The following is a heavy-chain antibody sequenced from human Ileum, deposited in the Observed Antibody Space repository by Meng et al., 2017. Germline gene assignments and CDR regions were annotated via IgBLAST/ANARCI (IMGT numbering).Heavy chain of an antibody. V-gene: IGHV4-39*01. CDR1: GGSISSGMYC. D-gene: IGHD3-3*02. J-gene: IGHJ4*03. Sequence: QVQLQEAGPGLLKPSETLSSSFIVSGGSISSGMYCWGWIRQPPGKGLEWIGSVYFTGYTYYSPSLMSRVTISVETSKNQFSLRLTSVTAADTGLYLCARHGHFTPDKYYFDSWGQGTLVTVSS. CDR2: VYFTGYT. CDR3: ARHGHFTPDKYYFDS.